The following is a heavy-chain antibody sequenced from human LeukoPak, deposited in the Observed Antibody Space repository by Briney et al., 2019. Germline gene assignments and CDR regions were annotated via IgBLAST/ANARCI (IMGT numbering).Heavy chain of an antibody. J-gene: IGHJ6*02. D-gene: IGHD5-12*01. CDR1: GFPFSRYA. V-gene: IGHV3-30*04. CDR3: ARDQVATISSGMDV. CDR2: ISYDGSNK. Sequence: GGSLRLSCVASGFPFSRYAMHWVRQAPGKGLEWVAVISYDGSNKYYADSVKGRFTISRDNSKNTLFLQMNSLRAEDTALYYCARDQVATISSGMDVWGQGTTVTVSS.